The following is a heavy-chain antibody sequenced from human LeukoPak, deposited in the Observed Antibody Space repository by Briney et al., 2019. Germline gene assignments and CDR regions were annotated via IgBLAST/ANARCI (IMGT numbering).Heavy chain of an antibody. Sequence: GGSLRLSCAASGFTFSSYEMNWVRQAPGKGLEWVSYISSSGSTIYYADSVKGRFTISRDNAKNSLYLQMNSLRAEDTAVYYCARDFADPSVNYYYGMDVWGQGALVTVSS. D-gene: IGHD2-21*01. J-gene: IGHJ6*02. CDR3: ARDFADPSVNYYYGMDV. V-gene: IGHV3-48*03. CDR2: ISSSGSTI. CDR1: GFTFSSYE.